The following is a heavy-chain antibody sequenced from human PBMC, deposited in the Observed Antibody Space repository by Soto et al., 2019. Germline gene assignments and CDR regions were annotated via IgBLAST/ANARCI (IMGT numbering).Heavy chain of an antibody. J-gene: IGHJ4*02. D-gene: IGHD1-26*01. Sequence: EVQLVESGGGLVQPGGSLRLSCAASGFPFSDHYMDWVRQSPGKGLEWVGRIRNRANSHTTVYAASVKGRFTISRDDSKNSVFLEMNSLKTEDTAVYYCATLERIVGGTWDYWGQGTLVTVSS. CDR2: IRNRANSHTT. CDR1: GFPFSDHY. V-gene: IGHV3-72*01. CDR3: ATLERIVGGTWDY.